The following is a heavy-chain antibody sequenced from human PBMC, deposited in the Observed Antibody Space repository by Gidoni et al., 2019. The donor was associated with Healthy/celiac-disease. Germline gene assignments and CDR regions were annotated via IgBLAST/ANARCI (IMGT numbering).Heavy chain of an antibody. CDR3: ASVVRGTPGFDP. CDR1: GGSFSGYY. J-gene: IGHJ5*02. V-gene: IGHV4-34*01. CDR2: INHSGST. Sequence: QVQLQQWGAGLLKPSETLSLTCAVYGGSFSGYYWSWIRQPPGKGLEWIGEINHSGSTNYNPSLKSRVTISVDTSKNQFSLKLSSVTAADTAVYYCASVVRGTPGFDPWGQGTLVTVSS. D-gene: IGHD3-10*01.